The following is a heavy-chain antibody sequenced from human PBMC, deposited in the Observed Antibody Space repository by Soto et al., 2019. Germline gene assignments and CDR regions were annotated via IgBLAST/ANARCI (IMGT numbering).Heavy chain of an antibody. J-gene: IGHJ3*02. CDR2: IYYSGST. V-gene: IGHV4-30-4*01. CDR3: ASDDYVWGSYRPHGAFDI. CDR1: GGSISSGDYY. D-gene: IGHD3-16*02. Sequence: PSETLSLTCTVSGGSISSGDYYWSWIRQPPGKGLEWIGYIYYSGSTYYNPSLKSRVTISVDTSKNQFSLKLSSVTAADTAVYYCASDDYVWGSYRPHGAFDIWGQATMVTV.